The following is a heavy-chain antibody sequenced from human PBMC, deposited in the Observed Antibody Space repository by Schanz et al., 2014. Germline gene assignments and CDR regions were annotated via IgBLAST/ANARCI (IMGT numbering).Heavy chain of an antibody. J-gene: IGHJ4*02. V-gene: IGHV3-7*01. D-gene: IGHD2-2*01. CDR1: GFTFSSYG. CDR2: IKQDGSER. Sequence: EVQLVESGGGVVQPGGSLRLSCAASGFTFSSYGMHWVRQAPGKGLEWVANIKQDGSERYYVDSVKGRFTISRDNAKNSLYLQMNSLRAEDTAVYYCERFQSPHQPFDYWGQGTLVTVSS. CDR3: ERFQSPHQPFDY.